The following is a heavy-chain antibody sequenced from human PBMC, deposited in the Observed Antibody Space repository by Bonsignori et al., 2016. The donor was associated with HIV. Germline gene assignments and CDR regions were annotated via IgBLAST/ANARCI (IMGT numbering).Heavy chain of an antibody. CDR3: ARNDYGDLGRDWFDP. CDR2: INPNSGGT. CDR1: GYTFTGYY. D-gene: IGHD4-17*01. Sequence: ASVKVSCKASGYTFTGYYMHWVRQAPGQGLEWMGWINPNSGGTNYAQKFQGRVTMTRDTSISTAYMELSRLRSDDTAVYYCARNDYGDLGRDWFDPWGQGTLVTVSS. V-gene: IGHV1-2*02. J-gene: IGHJ5*02.